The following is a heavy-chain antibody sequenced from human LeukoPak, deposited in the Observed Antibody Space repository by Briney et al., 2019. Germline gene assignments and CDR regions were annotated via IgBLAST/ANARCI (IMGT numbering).Heavy chain of an antibody. CDR3: ARSRTGLVPIDY. J-gene: IGHJ4*02. Sequence: GGSLILSCAASGFTFSTYWMSWVRQAPGKGLEWVANIKQDGSEKYYVDSVKGRFTISRDNAKNSLYLQMNSLRAEDTAVYYCARSRTGLVPIDYWDQGTLVTVSS. CDR1: GFTFSTYW. V-gene: IGHV3-7*01. CDR2: IKQDGSEK. D-gene: IGHD1-26*01.